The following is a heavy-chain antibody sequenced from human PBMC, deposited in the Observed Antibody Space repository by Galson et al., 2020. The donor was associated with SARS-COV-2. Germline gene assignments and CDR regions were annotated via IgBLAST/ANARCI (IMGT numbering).Heavy chain of an antibody. CDR3: ATTTIFGVVDRFDY. Sequence: SETLSLTCTVSGGSISSSSYYWGWIRQPPGKGLEWIGSIYYSGSTYYNPSLKSRVTISVDTSKNQFSLKLSSVTAADTAVYYCATTTIFGVVDRFDYWGQGTLVTVSS. CDR1: GGSISSSSYY. D-gene: IGHD3-3*01. CDR2: IYYSGST. V-gene: IGHV4-39*01. J-gene: IGHJ4*02.